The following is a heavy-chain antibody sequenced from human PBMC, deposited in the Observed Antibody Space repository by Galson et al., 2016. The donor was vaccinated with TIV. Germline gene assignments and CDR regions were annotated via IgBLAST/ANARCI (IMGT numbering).Heavy chain of an antibody. CDR2: IGTGGKT. V-gene: IGHV3-23*01. CDR1: GFTFSTYA. CDR3: AKGMAIFGVIPPWGGMDV. J-gene: IGHJ6*02. Sequence: SLRLSCAASGFTFSTYAMSWVRQAPGKGLEWVSSIGTGGKTYYADSVKGRFTVSRDNSKSTLYLQMSSLRLEDTAVYYCAKGMAIFGVIPPWGGMDVWGQGTTVTVSS. D-gene: IGHD3-3*01.